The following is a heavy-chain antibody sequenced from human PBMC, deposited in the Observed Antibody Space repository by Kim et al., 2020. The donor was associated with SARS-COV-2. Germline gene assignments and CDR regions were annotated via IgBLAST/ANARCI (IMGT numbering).Heavy chain of an antibody. D-gene: IGHD3-22*01. J-gene: IGHJ6*03. V-gene: IGHV4-59*01. Sequence: SLKSRVTISVDTSKNQFSLNLSSVTAADTAVYYCARADSLYYYYYYMDVWGKGTTVTVSS. CDR3: ARADSLYYYYYYMDV.